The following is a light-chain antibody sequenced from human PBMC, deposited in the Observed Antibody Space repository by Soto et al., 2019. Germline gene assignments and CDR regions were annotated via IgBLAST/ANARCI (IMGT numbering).Light chain of an antibody. CDR1: SSDVGGYNY. V-gene: IGLV2-14*01. J-gene: IGLJ1*01. CDR2: EVS. Sequence: QSALTQPASVSGSPGQSITISCSGTSSDVGGYNYVSWYQLHPGKAPKLMIHEVSERPSGVSNRFSGSKSGNTASLTISGLQAEEEADYYCASYVTGNTYVFGSGTKLTVL. CDR3: ASYVTGNTYV.